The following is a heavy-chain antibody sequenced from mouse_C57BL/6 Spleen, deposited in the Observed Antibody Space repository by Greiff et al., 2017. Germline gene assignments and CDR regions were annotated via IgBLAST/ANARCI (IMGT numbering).Heavy chain of an antibody. CDR3: ARHGSPYYYDMDY. D-gene: IGHD1-1*01. V-gene: IGHV1-19*01. CDR1: GYTFTDYY. J-gene: IGHJ4*01. Sequence: EVQLQQSGPVLVKPGASVKMSCKASGYTFTDYYMNWVKQSHGKSLEWIGVINPYNGGTSYNQKFKGKATLTVDKSSSTAYLGLNSLTSEDSAVYYCARHGSPYYYDMDYWGQGTSVTVSS. CDR2: INPYNGGT.